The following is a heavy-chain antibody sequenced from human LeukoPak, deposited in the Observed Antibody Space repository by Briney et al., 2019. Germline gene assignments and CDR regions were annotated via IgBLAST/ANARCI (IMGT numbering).Heavy chain of an antibody. D-gene: IGHD2-2*01. CDR2: INPSGGST. CDR3: AKVGPVVYQLLSASTFDY. J-gene: IGHJ4*02. V-gene: IGHV1-46*01. CDR1: GYTFTSYY. Sequence: VASVKVSCKASGYTFTSYYMHWVRQAPGQGLEWMGIINPSGGSTSYAQKFQGRVTMTRDTSTSTVYMELSSLRSEDTAVYYCAKVGPVVYQLLSASTFDYWGQGTLVTVSS.